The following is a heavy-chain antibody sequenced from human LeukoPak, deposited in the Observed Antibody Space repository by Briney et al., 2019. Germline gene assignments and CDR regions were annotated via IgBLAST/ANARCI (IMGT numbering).Heavy chain of an antibody. J-gene: IGHJ3*02. CDR2: IYYSGST. CDR1: GGSISSGDYY. Sequence: SETLSPTCTVSGGSISSGDYYWSWIRQPPGKGLEWIGYIYYSGSTYYNPSLKSRVTISVDTSKNQFSLKLSSVTAADTAVYYCARALTLGYCSSTSCYYDAFDIWGQGTMVTVSS. D-gene: IGHD2-2*01. CDR3: ARALTLGYCSSTSCYYDAFDI. V-gene: IGHV4-30-4*01.